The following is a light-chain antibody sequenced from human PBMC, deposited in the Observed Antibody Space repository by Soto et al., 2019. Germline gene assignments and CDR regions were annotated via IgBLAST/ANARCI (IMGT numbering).Light chain of an antibody. V-gene: IGKV1-17*01. Sequence: DIQMTQSPSSLSASVGDRVTITCRASQGIRTDLGWYQQKPGKAPKLLIYAASSLQSGVPSRFSVSGSGTEFTLTISSLQPEDFASYYCLQHNSYRWTFGQGTKVEIK. CDR1: QGIRTD. J-gene: IGKJ1*01. CDR3: LQHNSYRWT. CDR2: AAS.